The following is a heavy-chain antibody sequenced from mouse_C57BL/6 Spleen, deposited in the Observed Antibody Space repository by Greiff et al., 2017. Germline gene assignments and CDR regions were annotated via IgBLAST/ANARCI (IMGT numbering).Heavy chain of an antibody. CDR3: ARGGSTMITTRYFDV. Sequence: QVHVKQPGTELVKPGASVKLSCKASGYTFTSYWMHWVKQRPGQGLEWIGNINPSNGGTNYNEKFKSKATLTVDKSSSTAYMQLSSLTSEDSAVDYCARGGSTMITTRYFDVWGTGTTVTVSS. D-gene: IGHD2-4*01. V-gene: IGHV1-53*01. CDR1: GYTFTSYW. J-gene: IGHJ1*03. CDR2: INPSNGGT.